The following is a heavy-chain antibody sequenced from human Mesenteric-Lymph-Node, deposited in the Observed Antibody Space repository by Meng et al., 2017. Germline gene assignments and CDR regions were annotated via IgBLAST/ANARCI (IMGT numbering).Heavy chain of an antibody. CDR1: GFTFTDHW. D-gene: IGHD6-13*01. CDR2: INPDGSNP. J-gene: IGHJ6*02. CDR3: ARSIAAANIHYYYYYGMDV. V-gene: IGHV3-74*01. Sequence: ESPKIPCGASGFTFTDHWMHWVRQGPGKGLVWVSRINPDGSNPTYADSVKGGFTISRDNAKNTVFLQMNSLRAEDTALYYCARSIAAANIHYYYYYGMDVWGQGTTVTVSS.